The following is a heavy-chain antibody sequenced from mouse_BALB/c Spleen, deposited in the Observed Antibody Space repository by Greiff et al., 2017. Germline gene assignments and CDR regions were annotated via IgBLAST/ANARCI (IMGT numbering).Heavy chain of an antibody. D-gene: IGHD2-3*01. CDR3: ARMAYDGYYPMDY. CDR2: ISYDGSN. J-gene: IGHJ4*01. Sequence: EVKLEESGPGLVKPSQSLSLTCSVTGYSITSGYYWNWIRQFPGNKLEWMGYISYDGSNNYNPSLKNRISITRDTSKNQFFLKLNSVTTEDTATYYCARMAYDGYYPMDYWGQGTSVTVSS. CDR1: GYSITSGYY. V-gene: IGHV3-6*02.